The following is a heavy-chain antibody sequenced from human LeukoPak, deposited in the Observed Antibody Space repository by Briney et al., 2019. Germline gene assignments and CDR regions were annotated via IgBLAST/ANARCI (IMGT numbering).Heavy chain of an antibody. J-gene: IGHJ4*02. CDR2: IYYSGST. CDR3: ARDSSGFFDY. Sequence: SETLSLTCTVSGGSISSSSYYWGWIRQPPGKGLEWIGSIYYSGSTYYIPSLKSRVTISVDTSKNQFSLKLSSVTAADTAVYYCARDSSGFFDYWGQGTLVTVSS. CDR1: GGSISSSSYY. D-gene: IGHD6-19*01. V-gene: IGHV4-39*02.